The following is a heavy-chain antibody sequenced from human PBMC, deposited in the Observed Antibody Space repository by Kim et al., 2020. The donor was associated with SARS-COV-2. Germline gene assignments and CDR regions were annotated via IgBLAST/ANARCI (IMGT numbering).Heavy chain of an antibody. V-gene: IGHV3-21*01. CDR2: ISSSSSYI. J-gene: IGHJ6*02. D-gene: IGHD6-13*01. CDR1: GFTFSSYS. CDR3: ARHYSSSWHWYYGMDV. Sequence: GGSLRLSCAASGFTFSSYSMNWVRQAPGKGLEWVSSISSSSSYIYYADSVKGRFTISRDNAKNSLYLQMNSLRAEDTAVYYCARHYSSSWHWYYGMDVWGQGTTVTVSS.